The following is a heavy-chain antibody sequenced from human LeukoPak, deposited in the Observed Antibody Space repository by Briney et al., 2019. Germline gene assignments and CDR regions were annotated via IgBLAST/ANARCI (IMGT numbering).Heavy chain of an antibody. CDR3: AKVGIAVEFDY. Sequence: QPGGSLRLSCAASGFTFSSYGMHWVRQAPGKGLEWVAVISYDGSNKYYADSVKGRFTISRDNSKNTLYLQMNSLRAEDTAVYYCAKVGIAVEFDYWGRGTLVTVSS. CDR1: GFTFSSYG. CDR2: ISYDGSNK. J-gene: IGHJ4*02. D-gene: IGHD6-19*01. V-gene: IGHV3-30*18.